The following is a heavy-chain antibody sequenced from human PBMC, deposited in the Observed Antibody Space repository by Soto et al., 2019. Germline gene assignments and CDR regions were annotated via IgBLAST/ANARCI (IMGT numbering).Heavy chain of an antibody. V-gene: IGHV1-58*01. CDR3: AADLYYYDSSGYYPPHHFDY. CDR2: IVVGSGNT. Sequence: SVKVSCKASGFTFTSSAVQWVRQARGQRLEGIGWIVVGSGNTNYAQKFQERVTITRDMSTSTAYMALSSLRSEDTAVYYCAADLYYYDSSGYYPPHHFDYWGQGTLVTVSS. J-gene: IGHJ4*02. D-gene: IGHD3-22*01. CDR1: GFTFTSSA.